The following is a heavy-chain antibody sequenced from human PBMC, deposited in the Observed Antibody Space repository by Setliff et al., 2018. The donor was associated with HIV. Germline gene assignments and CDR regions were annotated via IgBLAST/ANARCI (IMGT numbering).Heavy chain of an antibody. D-gene: IGHD6-19*01. CDR2: INHSGGT. V-gene: IGHV4-34*01. J-gene: IGHJ4*02. CDR3: ARGARSVIAVAGRFDY. Sequence: PSETLSLTCAVYGGSFSGYYWSWIRPSPGKGLEWIGEINHSGGTNYSPSLKSRVTISVDTSKNQFSLKLSSLNAADTAVYYCARGARSVIAVAGRFDYWGQGTRVTVSS. CDR1: GGSFSGYY.